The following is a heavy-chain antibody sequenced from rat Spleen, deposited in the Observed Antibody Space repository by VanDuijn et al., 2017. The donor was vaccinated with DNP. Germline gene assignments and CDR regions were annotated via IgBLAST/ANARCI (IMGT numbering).Heavy chain of an antibody. CDR3: ARHVLPLRVWDY. Sequence: EVQLVESGGGLVQPGRSLKLSCAASGFTFRDYYMAWVRQAPTKGLEWVAYISYDGDSNYNGDSVKGRFTISRDNAKSTLYLQMNSLRSEDMATYYCARHVLPLRVWDYWGQGVMVTVSS. V-gene: IGHV5-22*01. CDR1: GFTFRDYY. CDR2: ISYDGDSN. D-gene: IGHD4-1*01. J-gene: IGHJ2*01.